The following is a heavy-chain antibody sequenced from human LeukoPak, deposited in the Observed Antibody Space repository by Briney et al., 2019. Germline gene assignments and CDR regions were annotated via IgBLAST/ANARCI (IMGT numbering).Heavy chain of an antibody. J-gene: IGHJ4*02. CDR2: IEQDGSEK. CDR3: ARDHEFGELLY. CDR1: EFTFSKYR. V-gene: IGHV3-7*01. Sequence: GGSLRLSCAASEFTFSKYRMSWVRQAPGKGLECVANIEQDGSEKYYVDSVTGRFTISRDNAKNSLYLQMNSLRAEDTAVYYCARDHEFGELLYWGQGTLVTVSS. D-gene: IGHD3-10*01.